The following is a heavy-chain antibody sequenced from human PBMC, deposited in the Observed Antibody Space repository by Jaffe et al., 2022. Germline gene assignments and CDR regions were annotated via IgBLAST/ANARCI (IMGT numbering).Heavy chain of an antibody. Sequence: DVQLVESGGGLVQPGGSLRLSCAVSGFSFSESTIHWVRQSPGKGLEWVGRVKNKANNYATAFGTPVKGRFSMSRDDPNNSADLLLNNVRAEDTAVYYCTTGPVGEADCRGGRCDFLPHWGPGVLVTVSS. V-gene: IGHV3-73*02. CDR2: VKNKANNYAT. D-gene: IGHD2-15*01. J-gene: IGHJ4*02. CDR3: TTGPVGEADCRGGRCDFLPH. CDR1: GFSFSEST.